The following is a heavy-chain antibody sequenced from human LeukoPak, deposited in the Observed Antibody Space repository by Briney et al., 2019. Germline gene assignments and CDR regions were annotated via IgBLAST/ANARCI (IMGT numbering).Heavy chain of an antibody. CDR1: GGSISSGGYY. CDR2: FYNSGNT. CDR3: ARRKGSSFDI. V-gene: IGHV4-31*03. J-gene: IGHJ3*02. D-gene: IGHD6-6*01. Sequence: SQTLSLTCTVSGGSISSGGYYWNWHRQHPVKGLEWIGYFYNSGNTYYNPSLRSRVTISVDTSRDQFSLKLSSVTAADTAVYYCARRKGSSFDIWAKGQWSPSLQ.